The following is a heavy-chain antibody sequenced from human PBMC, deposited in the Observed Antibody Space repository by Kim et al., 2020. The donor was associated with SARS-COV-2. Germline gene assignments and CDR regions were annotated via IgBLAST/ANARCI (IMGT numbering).Heavy chain of an antibody. CDR3: AREYYYGSGSYAFDY. V-gene: IGHV1-69*01. J-gene: IGHJ4*02. D-gene: IGHD3-10*01. Sequence: QKFQGRVTITADESTSTAYMELSSLRSEDTAVYYCAREYYYGSGSYAFDYWGQGTLVTVSS.